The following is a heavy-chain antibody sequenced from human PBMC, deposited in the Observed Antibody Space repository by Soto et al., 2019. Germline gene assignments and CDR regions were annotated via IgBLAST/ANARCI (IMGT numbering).Heavy chain of an antibody. D-gene: IGHD2-8*01. J-gene: IGHJ6*03. CDR1: GFTFSTYA. CDR2: ITTSGGNT. V-gene: IGHV3-23*01. Sequence: EVQLLESGGGLVQPGGSLRLSCAASGFTFSTYAMSWVRQAPGKGLEWVSTITTSGGNTYYADSVQGRFTISRDNSKNTLYLQMNSLRAEDTAVYHCAGRYCTNGVCYTNYYYYIDVWSKGTTVTVSS. CDR3: AGRYCTNGVCYTNYYYYIDV.